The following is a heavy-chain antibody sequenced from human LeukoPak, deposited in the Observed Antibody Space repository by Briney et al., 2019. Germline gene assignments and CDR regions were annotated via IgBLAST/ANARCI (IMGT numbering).Heavy chain of an antibody. V-gene: IGHV3-33*06. CDR2: IWYDGSKK. CDR3: AKFGSPGY. Sequence: PGRSLRLSCAASGFTFSGHGMHWVRRAPGKGLEWVAVIWYDGSKKYYADSVKGRFTISRDNSKNTLFLQMNSLRAEDTAVYYCAKFGSPGYWGQGTLVTVSS. D-gene: IGHD1-26*01. CDR1: GFTFSGHG. J-gene: IGHJ4*02.